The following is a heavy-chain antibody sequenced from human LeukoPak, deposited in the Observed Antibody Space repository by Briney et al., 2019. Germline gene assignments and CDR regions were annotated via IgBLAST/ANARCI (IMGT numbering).Heavy chain of an antibody. Sequence: GGSLRPSCAVSGFSVSGYWMTWVRQAPGKGLEWVANIKQDGSEKNYVDSVKGRFTISRDNAENSLFLQMNSLRVEDTAVYYCAREWQGGIAAAGTRIEGDYWGQGTLVAVSS. D-gene: IGHD6-13*01. V-gene: IGHV3-7*01. CDR1: GFSVSGYW. J-gene: IGHJ4*02. CDR2: IKQDGSEK. CDR3: AREWQGGIAAAGTRIEGDY.